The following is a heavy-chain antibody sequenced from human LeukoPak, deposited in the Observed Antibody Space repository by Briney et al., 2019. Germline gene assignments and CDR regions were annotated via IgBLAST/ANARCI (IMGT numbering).Heavy chain of an antibody. D-gene: IGHD3-22*01. CDR1: GCTFSSYG. V-gene: IGHV3-33*01. CDR2: IWYDGSNK. CDR3: ARVLARYYYDSSGYYSDAFDI. Sequence: PGRSLRLSCAASGCTFSSYGMHWVRQAPGKGLEWVAVIWYDGSNKYYADSVKGRFTISRDNSKNTLYLQMNSLRAEDTAVYYCARVLARYYYDSSGYYSDAFDIWGQGTMVTVSS. J-gene: IGHJ3*02.